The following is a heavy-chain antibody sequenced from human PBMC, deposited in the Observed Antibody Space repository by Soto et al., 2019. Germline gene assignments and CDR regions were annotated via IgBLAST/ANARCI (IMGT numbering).Heavy chain of an antibody. Sequence: GGSLRLSCAASGFTFSSYSMNWVRQAPGKGLEWVSSISSSSSYIYYADSVKGRFTISRDNAKNSLYLQMNSLRAEDTAVYYCARNDGYQTAYYYYGMYVWGQGNTVTVS. V-gene: IGHV3-21*01. CDR2: ISSSSSYI. CDR3: ARNDGYQTAYYYYGMYV. D-gene: IGHD5-12*01. CDR1: GFTFSSYS. J-gene: IGHJ6*02.